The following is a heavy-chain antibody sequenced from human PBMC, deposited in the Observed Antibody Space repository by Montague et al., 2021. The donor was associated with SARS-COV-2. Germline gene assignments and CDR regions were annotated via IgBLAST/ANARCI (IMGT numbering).Heavy chain of an antibody. J-gene: IGHJ4*02. Sequence: SETLSLTCAVSGGSFSGYYWTWIRQSPGKGLEWIAEINHSGTTNYNFNPSLRSRVTISVDTSKSQFSLKLSSVTAADTGVYYCARWDPQTLTLIGLRGKSASDYWGQGTLVTVSS. CDR1: GGSFSGYY. D-gene: IGHD4-23*01. CDR3: ARWDPQTLTLIGLRGKSASDY. V-gene: IGHV4-34*01. CDR2: INHSGTT.